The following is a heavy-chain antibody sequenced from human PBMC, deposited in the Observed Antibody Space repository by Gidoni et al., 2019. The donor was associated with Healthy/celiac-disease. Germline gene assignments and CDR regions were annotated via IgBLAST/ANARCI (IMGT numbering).Heavy chain of an antibody. J-gene: IGHJ4*02. CDR2: ISYDGSNK. Sequence: QVQLVESGGGVVQPGRSLRLSCAASGFPFSSYGMHWVRQAPGKGLEWVAVISYDGSNKYYADSVKGRFTISRDNSKNTLYLQMNSLRAEDTAVYYCAKATYGDYEATYDYWGQGTLVTVSS. D-gene: IGHD4-17*01. CDR3: AKATYGDYEATYDY. V-gene: IGHV3-30*18. CDR1: GFPFSSYG.